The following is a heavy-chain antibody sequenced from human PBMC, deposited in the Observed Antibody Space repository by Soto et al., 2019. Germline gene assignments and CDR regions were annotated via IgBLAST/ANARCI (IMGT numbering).Heavy chain of an antibody. V-gene: IGHV3-23*01. D-gene: IGHD3-22*01. CDR1: GFTFSSYA. J-gene: IGHJ4*02. CDR3: ARTGYWDYFAS. CDR2: ISGSGSRT. Sequence: AESLRLSCAASGFTFSSYAVSWVRQAPGKGLEWVSGISGSGSRTYYADSVKGRFTISRDNSKSTLYLQMNNLGAEDTAVYYCARTGYWDYFASWGQGTLVTVSS.